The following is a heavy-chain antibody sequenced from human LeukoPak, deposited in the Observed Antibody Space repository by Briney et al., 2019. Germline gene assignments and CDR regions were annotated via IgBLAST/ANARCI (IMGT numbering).Heavy chain of an antibody. J-gene: IGHJ3*02. D-gene: IGHD1-1*01. CDR2: ISSSSSYI. CDR1: GFTFSSYS. V-gene: IGHV3-21*01. Sequence: PGGSLRLSCAASGFTFSSYSMNWVRQAPWKGLEWVSSISSSSSYIYYADSVKGRFTISRDNAKNSLYLQMNSLRAEDTAVYYCAKSEDNPHAFDIWGQGTMVTVSS. CDR3: AKSEDNPHAFDI.